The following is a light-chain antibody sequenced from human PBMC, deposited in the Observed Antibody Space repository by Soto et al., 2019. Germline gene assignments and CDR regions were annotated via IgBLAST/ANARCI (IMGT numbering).Light chain of an antibody. J-gene: IGKJ4*01. CDR3: QHYNNWPLT. CDR1: PSVGST. CDR2: GAS. Sequence: IMMTQSPATRSASRGERATLSCSAGPSVGSTLAWYQLNPGQAPRLLLYGASTRATGIPARFSGAGSGTESTPTISRLQSEELAIYYCQHYNNWPLTFGGGTKVDIK. V-gene: IGKV3-15*01.